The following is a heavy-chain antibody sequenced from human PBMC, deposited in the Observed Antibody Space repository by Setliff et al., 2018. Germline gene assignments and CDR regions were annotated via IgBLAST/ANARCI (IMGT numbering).Heavy chain of an antibody. D-gene: IGHD2-21*01. CDR1: GFNFITYG. CDR2: ISPYSGET. V-gene: IGHV1-18*01. J-gene: IGHJ4*02. Sequence: ASVKVSCKTSGFNFITYGFSWVRQAPGQGLEWMGWISPYSGETNNAQKFQDRLSVTADTSSKTIYMELRSLTSDDTAVYFCTTSRAPRVVLAADFDLWSPGTLVTVS. CDR3: TTSRAPRVVLAADFDL.